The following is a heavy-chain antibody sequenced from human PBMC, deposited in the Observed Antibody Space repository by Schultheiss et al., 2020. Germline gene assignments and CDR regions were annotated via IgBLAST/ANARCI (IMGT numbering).Heavy chain of an antibody. Sequence: SLRLSCAASGFTFSSYGMHWVRQAPGKGLEWVAVISYDGSNKYYADSVKGRFTISRDNAKNTLYLQMNSLRAEDTAVYYCARQPRPDYCTSGSCTLFDYWGQGTLVTVSS. D-gene: IGHD2-15*01. V-gene: IGHV3-30*03. CDR3: ARQPRPDYCTSGSCTLFDY. J-gene: IGHJ4*02. CDR2: ISYDGSNK. CDR1: GFTFSSYG.